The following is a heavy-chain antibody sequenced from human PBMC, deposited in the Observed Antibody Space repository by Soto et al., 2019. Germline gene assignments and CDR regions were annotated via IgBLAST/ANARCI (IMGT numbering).Heavy chain of an antibody. CDR3: ARLYCSSPSCYSVGDCDI. V-gene: IGHV3-33*01. CDR2: IWFDGSDK. D-gene: IGHD2-2*01. Sequence: QVQLVESGGGVVPPGRSLRLSCAASGFTFSNYGMHWVRQAPGKGLEWVALIWFDGSDKYYADSVKGRFTLSRDNSRNPVSRQMNRLRAEDTAVYYCARLYCSSPSCYSVGDCDIRGQGTMVTVSS. J-gene: IGHJ3*02. CDR1: GFTFSNYG.